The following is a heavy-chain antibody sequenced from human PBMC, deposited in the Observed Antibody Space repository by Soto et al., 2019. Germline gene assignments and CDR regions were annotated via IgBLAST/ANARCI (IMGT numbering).Heavy chain of an antibody. CDR2: VSNSGDT. J-gene: IGHJ4*02. CDR1: GDSVSSGNYF. D-gene: IGHD3-22*01. CDR3: ARTDSRGSWAAWF. V-gene: IGHV4-61*01. Sequence: SETLSLTCSVSGDSVSSGNYFWSWVRQPPGKGLEWIAFVSNSGDTNYNPSLKSRVTISVDTSKNQFSLKLTSVTAADTAVYHCARTDSRGSWAAWFWGQGILVTVSS.